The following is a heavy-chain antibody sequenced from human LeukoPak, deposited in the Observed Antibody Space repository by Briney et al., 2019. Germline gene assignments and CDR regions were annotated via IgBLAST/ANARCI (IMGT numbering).Heavy chain of an antibody. CDR1: GFTFSSYS. Sequence: PGGSLRLSCAASGFTFSSYSMNWVRQAPGKGLEWVSSISSSSSYIYYADSVKGRFTISRDNAKNSLYLQMNSLRAEDTAVYYCARVDFFNYYDSSGPEDPDAFDIWGQGTMVTVSS. V-gene: IGHV3-21*01. CDR2: ISSSSSYI. D-gene: IGHD3-22*01. CDR3: ARVDFFNYYDSSGPEDPDAFDI. J-gene: IGHJ3*02.